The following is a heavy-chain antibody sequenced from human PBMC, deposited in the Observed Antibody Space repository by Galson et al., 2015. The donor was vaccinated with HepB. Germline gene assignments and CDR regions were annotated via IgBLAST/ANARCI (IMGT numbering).Heavy chain of an antibody. CDR1: GFTFSSYG. CDR2: ISNDGSNK. J-gene: IGHJ4*02. CDR3: AKEAGGSGWFYFDY. Sequence: SLRLSCAASGFTFSSYGMHWVRQAPGKGLEWVAFISNDGSNKYYGDSVKGRFTISRDNSKNTLQMNSLRTEDSAAYYCAKEAGGSGWFYFDYWGQGALVTVSS. D-gene: IGHD6-19*01. V-gene: IGHV3-30*18.